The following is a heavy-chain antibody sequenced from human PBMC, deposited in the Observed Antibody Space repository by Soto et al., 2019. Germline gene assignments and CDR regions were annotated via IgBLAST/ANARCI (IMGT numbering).Heavy chain of an antibody. CDR2: IYYSGST. CDR1: GGSISNYY. V-gene: IGHV4-59*12. J-gene: IGHJ4*02. Sequence: PSETLSLTCTVSGGSISNYYWSWIRQPPGRGLEWIGYIYYSGSTNYNPSLKSRVTISVDTSKNQFSLKLSSVTAADTAVYYCARGPGTMAKIDYWGQGTLVTVSS. CDR3: ARGPGTMAKIDY. D-gene: IGHD3-10*01.